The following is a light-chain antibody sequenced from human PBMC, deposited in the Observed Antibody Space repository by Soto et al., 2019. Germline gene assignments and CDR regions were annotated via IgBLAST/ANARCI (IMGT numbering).Light chain of an antibody. Sequence: DIGMTQSPATLSVSPGERATLSCRASQNISTNLAWYQQKPGQAPRLLLLSASSRLSDIPARFSGSGSGKEFTLTIRGLQSEDVALYHCHHFNTWPPKAFGQGPNVDIK. CDR1: QNISTN. CDR2: SAS. J-gene: IGKJ1*01. CDR3: HHFNTWPPKA. V-gene: IGKV3-15*01.